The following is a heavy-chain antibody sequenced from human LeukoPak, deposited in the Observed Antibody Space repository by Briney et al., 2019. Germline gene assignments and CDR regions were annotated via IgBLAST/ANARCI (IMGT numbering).Heavy chain of an antibody. Sequence: PGGSLRLSCAASGFTFRNYWMSWVRQAPGKGLQWVANIKQDGSERFYVDSVRGRFTISRDNAKNSLYLQMNSLRAEDTAVYYCATEVAGGSYYHWGHGTLVTVSS. J-gene: IGHJ4*01. V-gene: IGHV3-7*04. CDR2: IKQDGSER. CDR3: ATEVAGGSYYH. CDR1: GFTFRNYW. D-gene: IGHD2-15*01.